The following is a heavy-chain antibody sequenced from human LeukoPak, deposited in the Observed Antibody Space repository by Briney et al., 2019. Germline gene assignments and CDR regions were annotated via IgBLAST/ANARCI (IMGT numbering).Heavy chain of an antibody. CDR3: ARVGYVRGFDY. V-gene: IGHV3-7*05. D-gene: IGHD3-10*02. J-gene: IGHJ4*02. CDR1: GFXFSSYW. CDR2: IKEDGSEK. Sequence: GGSLRLSCGASGFXFSSYWISWVRQVPGKGLEWVATIKEDGSEKYYVDSVKGRFTISRDNAKNSLYLQMNSLRAEDTAVYYCARVGYVRGFDYWGQGTLVTVSS.